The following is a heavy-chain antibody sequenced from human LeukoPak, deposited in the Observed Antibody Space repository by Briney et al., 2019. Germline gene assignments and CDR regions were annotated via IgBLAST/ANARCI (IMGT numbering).Heavy chain of an antibody. CDR1: GYTLTDYY. Sequence: ASVKVSCKASGYTLTDYYVHWVRLAPGQGLEWMGWFNPNSGGTNYAQKFQGRLTMTRDTSISTAYMELNRLTSDDTAVYYCARGYAYFDYWGQRTLVTVSS. J-gene: IGHJ4*02. CDR3: ARGYAYFDY. CDR2: FNPNSGGT. V-gene: IGHV1-2*02. D-gene: IGHD2-2*01.